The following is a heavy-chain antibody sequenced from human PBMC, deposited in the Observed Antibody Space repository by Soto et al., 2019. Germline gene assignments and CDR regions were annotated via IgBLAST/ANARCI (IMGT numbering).Heavy chain of an antibody. V-gene: IGHV1-8*01. D-gene: IGHD6-19*01. CDR2: MNPNSGNT. J-gene: IGHJ4*02. Sequence: GASVKVSCKASGYTFTSYDINWVRQATGQGLEWMGWMNPNSGNTGYAQKFQGRVTMTTDTSTSTAYMELRSLRSDDTAVYYCARDSGYSSGYWGQGTLVTVSS. CDR3: ARDSGYSSGY. CDR1: GYTFTSYD.